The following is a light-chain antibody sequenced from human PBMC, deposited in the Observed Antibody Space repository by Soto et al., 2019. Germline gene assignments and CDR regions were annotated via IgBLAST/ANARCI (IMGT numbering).Light chain of an antibody. CDR1: SSDVGGYNY. J-gene: IGLJ3*02. CDR3: TSYTSSSTVL. Sequence: QSALTQPASVSGSPGQSSTISCTGTSSDVGGYNYVSWYQQHPGKAPKLMIYDVSNRPSGISNRFSGSKSGNTASLTIFGLQAEDEADYYCTSYTSSSTVLFGGGTKLTVL. CDR2: DVS. V-gene: IGLV2-14*01.